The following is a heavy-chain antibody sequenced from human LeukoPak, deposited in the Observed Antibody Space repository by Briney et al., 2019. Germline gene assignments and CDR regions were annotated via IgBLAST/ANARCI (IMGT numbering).Heavy chain of an antibody. CDR3: ARGFPPRMYYDRSGYYSYHFDY. D-gene: IGHD3-22*01. Sequence: ASVKVSCKASGYTFTSYYMHWVRQAPGQGLEWMGIINPSGGSTSYAQKFQGRVTMTRDTSTSTAYMELRSLRSDDTAVYCCARGFPPRMYYDRSGYYSYHFDYWGQGTLVIVSS. J-gene: IGHJ4*02. CDR1: GYTFTSYY. CDR2: INPSGGST. V-gene: IGHV1-46*01.